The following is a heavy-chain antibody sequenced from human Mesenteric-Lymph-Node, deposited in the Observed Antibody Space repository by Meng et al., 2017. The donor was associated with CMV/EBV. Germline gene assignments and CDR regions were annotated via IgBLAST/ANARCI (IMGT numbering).Heavy chain of an antibody. CDR2: IYSGDGST. Sequence: GESLKISCAASGFTVSNNYMTWVRQAPGKGLEWVSVIYSGDGSTVYVDSVKGRFTISRDDSKNTLYLQMNSLRAEDAAIYYCAKGVSSGYVYFDHWGQGTLVTVSS. CDR3: AKGVSSGYVYFDH. J-gene: IGHJ4*02. V-gene: IGHV3-23*03. D-gene: IGHD3-22*01. CDR1: GFTVSNNY.